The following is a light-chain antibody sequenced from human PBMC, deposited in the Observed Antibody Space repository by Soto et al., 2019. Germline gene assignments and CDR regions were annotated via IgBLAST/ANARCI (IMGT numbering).Light chain of an antibody. CDR1: GSSIGTNT. J-gene: IGLJ2*01. Sequence: QSVLTQPPSSSGTPGQRVSISCSGSGSSIGTNTVNWYRQLPGTAPKLLIYANNQRPSGVPVRFSGSKSGTSASLAISGLQSEDEAEYYCAAVDGSLNNVLFGGGTKVTVL. CDR3: AAVDGSLNNVL. V-gene: IGLV1-44*01. CDR2: ANN.